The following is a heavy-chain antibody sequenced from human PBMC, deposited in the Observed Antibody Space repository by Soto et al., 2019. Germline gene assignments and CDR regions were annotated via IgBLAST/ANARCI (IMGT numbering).Heavy chain of an antibody. Sequence: PSETLSLTCAVSGGSISSTNWWSWVRQSPGKGLEWIGEIYHLGSTDYNPSLRGRVTISVDKSNNQFSLKKRYLTAADTAVYYCARSNGDYGDYWSQGTLVTVSS. V-gene: IGHV4-4*02. D-gene: IGHD4-17*01. CDR2: IYHLGST. J-gene: IGHJ4*02. CDR3: ARSNGDYGDY. CDR1: GGSISSTNW.